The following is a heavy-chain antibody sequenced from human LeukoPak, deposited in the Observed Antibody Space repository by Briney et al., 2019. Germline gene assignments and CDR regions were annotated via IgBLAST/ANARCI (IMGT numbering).Heavy chain of an antibody. D-gene: IGHD5-18*01. Sequence: SQTLSLTCADFGGVFSGYYWSWIRQPPGKGLEWNGEINHSGSTNYNPSLKSRVTISVDTSKNQFSLKLSSVTAADTAVYYCARGSYSYGYRTYYFDYWGQGTLVTVSS. CDR2: INHSGST. J-gene: IGHJ4*02. CDR1: GGVFSGYY. CDR3: ARGSYSYGYRTYYFDY. V-gene: IGHV4-34*01.